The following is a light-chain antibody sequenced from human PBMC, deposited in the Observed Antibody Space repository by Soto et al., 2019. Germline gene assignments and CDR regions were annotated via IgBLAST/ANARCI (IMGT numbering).Light chain of an antibody. CDR2: AAS. Sequence: DIQMTQSPSTLSASVGDRVTITCRASQSISSWLAWYQQTPGKAPQLLIYAASSLHSGVPSRFSASGSGTDFTLTIRSLQPEDFATYYCQQSYGTPWTFGQGTKV. CDR3: QQSYGTPWT. J-gene: IGKJ1*01. CDR1: QSISSW. V-gene: IGKV1-39*01.